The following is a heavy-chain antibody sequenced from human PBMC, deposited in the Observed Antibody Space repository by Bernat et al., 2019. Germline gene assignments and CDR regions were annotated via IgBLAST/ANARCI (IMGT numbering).Heavy chain of an antibody. D-gene: IGHD4-17*01. CDR2: ISGSGGTA. CDR1: GFTFSSYA. V-gene: IGHV3-23*01. J-gene: IGHJ5*02. Sequence: EVQLLESGGGLVQPGGSLRLSCAASGFTFSSYAISWVRQAPGKGLEWVSVISGSGGTAYYAGSVKGRLTITRENSKNTLYLQMNSLRAEDTAVYYCAKGPTTVTTRWFDPWGQGTLVTVSS. CDR3: AKGPTTVTTRWFDP.